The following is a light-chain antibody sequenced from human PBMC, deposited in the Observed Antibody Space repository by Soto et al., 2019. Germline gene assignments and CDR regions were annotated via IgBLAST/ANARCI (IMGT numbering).Light chain of an antibody. Sequence: EIVLTQSPAXLSLSPGERAXXXXXASQSXSSYLAWYQQKPGQAPRLLIDDASNRATGIPPRFSGSGSGTDFTLTITSLEPEDFAVYYCQQRSNWPPTFGQGTKVEIK. CDR3: QQRSNWPPT. J-gene: IGKJ1*01. CDR1: QSXSSY. V-gene: IGKV3-11*01. CDR2: DAS.